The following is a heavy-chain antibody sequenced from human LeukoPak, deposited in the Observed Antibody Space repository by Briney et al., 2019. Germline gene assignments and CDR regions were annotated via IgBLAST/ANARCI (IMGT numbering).Heavy chain of an antibody. CDR2: IYYSGST. V-gene: IGHV4-59*01. D-gene: IGHD6-19*01. CDR1: GASISGYY. J-gene: IGHJ4*02. Sequence: PSETLSLTCTVSGASISGYYWSWLRQPPGKGLECIGYIYYSGSTNYNPSLKSRVTISVDTPKNQFSLKLSSVTAADTAVYYCARVNSSGFDYWGQGTLVTVSS. CDR3: ARVNSSGFDY.